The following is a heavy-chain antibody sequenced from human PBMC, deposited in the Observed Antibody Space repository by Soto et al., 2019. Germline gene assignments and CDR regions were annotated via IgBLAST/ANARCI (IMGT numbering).Heavy chain of an antibody. Sequence: QLQLQESGPGLVKPSETLSLTCTVSGGSIHDDAYYWGWIRQPPGKGLEWIGSIYYSGTSSYNPSLESRVTMSVDASKKQLSLRLRSVTAAHTAVYYCARLHCASPNCVPLDPWGQGTLVIVSS. CDR2: IYYSGTS. D-gene: IGHD2-2*01. CDR3: ARLHCASPNCVPLDP. J-gene: IGHJ5*02. V-gene: IGHV4-39*01. CDR1: GGSIHDDAYY.